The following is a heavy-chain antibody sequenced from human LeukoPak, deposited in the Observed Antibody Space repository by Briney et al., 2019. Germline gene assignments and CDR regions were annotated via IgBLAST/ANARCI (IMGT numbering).Heavy chain of an antibody. CDR2: INPSGGST. V-gene: IGHV1-46*01. CDR3: ARLRLDGDYVDY. J-gene: IGHJ4*02. D-gene: IGHD3/OR15-3a*01. CDR1: GYTFTSYY. Sequence: ASVKVSCKASGYTFTSYYMHWVRQAPGQGLEWVGIINPSGGSTSYAQKFQGRVTMTRDTSTSTVYMELSSLRSEDTAVYYCARLRLDGDYVDYWGQGTLVTVSS.